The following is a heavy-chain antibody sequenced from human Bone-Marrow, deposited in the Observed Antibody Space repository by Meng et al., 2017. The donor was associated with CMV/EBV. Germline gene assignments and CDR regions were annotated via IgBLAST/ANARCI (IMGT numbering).Heavy chain of an antibody. Sequence: ASVKVSCKASGYTFTSYYMHWVRQAPGQGLEWMGIINPSGGSTSYAQKFQGRVTMTRDTSTSTVYMELSSLRSEDTAVYYCARGTVGRWGYYYGMDVWGQGTTVTVSS. V-gene: IGHV1-46*01. J-gene: IGHJ6*02. CDR3: ARGTVGRWGYYYGMDV. CDR1: GYTFTSYY. D-gene: IGHD4-23*01. CDR2: INPSGGST.